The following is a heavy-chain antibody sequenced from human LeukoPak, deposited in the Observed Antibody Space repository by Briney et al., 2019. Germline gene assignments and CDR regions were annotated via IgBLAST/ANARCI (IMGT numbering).Heavy chain of an antibody. CDR3: AKDLAYYYGSSGFDY. CDR2: ISGSGGST. CDR1: GFTFSSYA. J-gene: IGHJ4*02. Sequence: GGSLRLSCAASGFTFSSYAMSWVRQAPGKGLEWLSAISGSGGSTYYADSVKGRFTISRDNSKNTLYLQMNSLRAEDTAVYYCAKDLAYYYGSSGFDYWGQGTLVTVSS. D-gene: IGHD3-22*01. V-gene: IGHV3-23*01.